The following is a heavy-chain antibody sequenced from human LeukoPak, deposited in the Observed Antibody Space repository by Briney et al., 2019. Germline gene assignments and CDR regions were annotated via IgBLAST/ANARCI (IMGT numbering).Heavy chain of an antibody. CDR3: AKGLGSTRYGMDV. CDR2: ISGSGGST. D-gene: IGHD2-2*01. V-gene: IGHV3-23*01. J-gene: IGHJ6*02. Sequence: GGSLRLSCAASGFTFSSYAMSWVRQAPGKGLEWVSAISGSGGSTYYADSVKGRFTISRDNSKNTLYLQVNSLRAEDTAVYYCAKGLGSTRYGMDVWGQGTTVTVSS. CDR1: GFTFSSYA.